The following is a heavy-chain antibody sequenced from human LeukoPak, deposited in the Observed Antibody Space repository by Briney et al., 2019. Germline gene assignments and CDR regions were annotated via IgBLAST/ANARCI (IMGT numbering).Heavy chain of an antibody. V-gene: IGHV3-30*03. J-gene: IGHJ4*02. CDR2: ISYDGSNK. D-gene: IGHD3-10*01. CDR3: AREIWFGESNAFDY. CDR1: GFTFSSYG. Sequence: GGSLRLSCAASGFTFSSYGMHWVRQAPGKGLEWVAVISYDGSNKYYADSVKGRFTISRDNSKNTLYLQMNSLRAEDTAVYYCAREIWFGESNAFDYWGQGTLVTVSS.